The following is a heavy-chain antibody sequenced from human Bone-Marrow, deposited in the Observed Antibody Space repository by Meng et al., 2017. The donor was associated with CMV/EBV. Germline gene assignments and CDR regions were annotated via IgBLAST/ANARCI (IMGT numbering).Heavy chain of an antibody. CDR1: GGTFSSYA. CDR3: AKCQGKLELVYYLYGMDV. J-gene: IGHJ6*02. Sequence: SVKVSCKASGGTFSSYAISWVRQAPGQGLEWMGGIIPILGIANYAQKFQGRVTITADKSTSTAYMELSSLRSEDTAVYYCAKCQGKLELVYYLYGMDVWGQGHTVTVSS. V-gene: IGHV1-69*10. CDR2: IIPILGIA. D-gene: IGHD1-7*01.